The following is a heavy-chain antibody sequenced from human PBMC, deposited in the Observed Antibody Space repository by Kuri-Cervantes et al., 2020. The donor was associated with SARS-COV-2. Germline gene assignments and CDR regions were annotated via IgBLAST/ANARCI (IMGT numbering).Heavy chain of an antibody. CDR3: AREGDTVVVHDAFDI. J-gene: IGHJ3*02. V-gene: IGHV3-30-3*01. CDR1: GFTFSSYA. CDR2: ISYDGSNK. Sequence: LSLTCAASGFTFSSYAMHWVRQAPGKGLEWVAVISYDGSNKYYADSVKGRFTISRDNSKNTLYLQMNSLRAEDTAVYYCAREGDTVVVHDAFDIWGQGTMVTVSS. D-gene: IGHD2-2*01.